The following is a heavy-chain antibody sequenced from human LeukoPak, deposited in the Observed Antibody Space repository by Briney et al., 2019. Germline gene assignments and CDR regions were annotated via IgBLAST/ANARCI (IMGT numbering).Heavy chain of an antibody. CDR2: IYTSGST. D-gene: IGHD2-8*01. V-gene: IGHV4-4*07. CDR3: ARDRVMGDAFDI. J-gene: IGHJ3*02. Sequence: SETLSLTCTVSGGSVSSYYWSWIRQPAGKGLEWIGRIYTSGSTNYNPSLKSRVTMSVDTSKNQFSLKLSSVTAADTAVYYCARDRVMGDAFDIWGQGTMVTVSS. CDR1: GGSVSSYY.